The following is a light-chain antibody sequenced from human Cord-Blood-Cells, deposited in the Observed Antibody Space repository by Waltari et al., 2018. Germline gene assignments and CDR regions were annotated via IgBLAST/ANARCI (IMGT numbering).Light chain of an antibody. CDR3: SSYAGSNNVV. V-gene: IGLV2-8*01. Sequence: QSALTQPPSASGSPGQSVTISCTGTSSDVGGYNYVSWYQQHPGKAPKLMIYEVSKRPSGFPDRFSGSKSGNTASLTVSGLQAEDEADYYGSSYAGSNNVVFGGGTKLTVL. CDR2: EVS. J-gene: IGLJ2*01. CDR1: SSDVGGYNY.